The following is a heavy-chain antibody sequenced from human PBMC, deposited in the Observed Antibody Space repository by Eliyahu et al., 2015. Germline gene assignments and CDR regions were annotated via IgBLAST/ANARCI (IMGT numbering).Heavy chain of an antibody. CDR2: ISYAGTNK. J-gene: IGHJ6*02. CDR3: AKDHQAYGDYDYYFYDMDV. V-gene: IGHV3-30*13. CDR1: GFXFXPXX. Sequence: QVSLVESGGGVVQPGRSLRLXCSASGFXFXPXXXHWVRQAPGKGLDWVALISYAGTNKYYRDSVKGRFTISRDNSNNSVSLQMNDLRPDDTAVYFCAKDHQAYGDYDYYFYDMDVWGQGTTVTVSS. D-gene: IGHD4-17*01.